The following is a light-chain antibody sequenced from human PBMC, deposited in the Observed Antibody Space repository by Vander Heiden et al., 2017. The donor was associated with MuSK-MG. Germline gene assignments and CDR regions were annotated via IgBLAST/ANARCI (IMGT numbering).Light chain of an antibody. J-gene: IGKJ1*01. CDR3: QQYTNWPWT. CDR1: QSVSSN. V-gene: IGKV3-15*01. CDR2: GAS. Sequence: EVVMTQSPATLPVSVGEGATLSCRASQSVSSNLARYQQKPGQAPRLLIYGASTTATSIPARFSGSGSGTEFTLTISILQSEDFVVYHCQQYTNWPWTFGRGTKVEIK.